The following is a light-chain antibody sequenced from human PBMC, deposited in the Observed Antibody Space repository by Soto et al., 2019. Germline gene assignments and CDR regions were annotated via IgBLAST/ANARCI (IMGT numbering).Light chain of an antibody. CDR1: QSVFSS. V-gene: IGKV3-15*01. J-gene: IGKJ1*01. CDR2: GAA. CDR3: QQYHNWPA. Sequence: EIVLTQSPATLSVSPGERATLSCRASQSVFSSLAWFQQKPRQAPRLLIYGAATRATGIPARFSGSGSGTEFSLTISSLQSEDFAVYYCQQYHNWPAFGQGTKVEIK.